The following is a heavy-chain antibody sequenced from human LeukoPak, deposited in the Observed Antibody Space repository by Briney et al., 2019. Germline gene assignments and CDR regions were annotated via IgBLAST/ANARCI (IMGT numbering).Heavy chain of an antibody. CDR1: GFTFSRFA. Sequence: GGSLRLSCAASGFTFSRFAMSWVRQAPGKGLEWVSGISGSGDSTYYADSVKGRFTISRDNSKNTLYLQMNSLRAEDTAVYYCARDMVRGVIDYWGQGTLVTVSS. CDR3: ARDMVRGVIDY. J-gene: IGHJ4*02. V-gene: IGHV3-23*01. CDR2: ISGSGDST. D-gene: IGHD3-10*01.